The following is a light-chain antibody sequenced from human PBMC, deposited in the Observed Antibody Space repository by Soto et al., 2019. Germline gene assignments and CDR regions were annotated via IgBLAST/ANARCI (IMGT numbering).Light chain of an antibody. CDR3: QQYYSTPPA. J-gene: IGKJ2*01. V-gene: IGKV4-1*01. CDR2: WAS. Sequence: DIVMTQSPDSLTVPLGERATINCKSSQSVLSSSNNKNYVAWYQQKPGQPPSLLIYWASTRESGVPDRFSGSGSGTDFTLTISSLQTEDVAVYYCQQYYSTPPAFGQGTKLEIK. CDR1: QSVLSSSNNKNY.